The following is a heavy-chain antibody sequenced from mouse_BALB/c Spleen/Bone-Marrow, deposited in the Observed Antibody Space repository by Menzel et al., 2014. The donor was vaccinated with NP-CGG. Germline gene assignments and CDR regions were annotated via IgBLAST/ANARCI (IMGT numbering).Heavy chain of an antibody. J-gene: IGHJ4*01. D-gene: IGHD1-1*01. Sequence: QVQLQQSGPGLVQPSQSLSITCTVSGLSLTDYGVHWVRQSPGKGLEWLGVIWSGGNTDYNAAFISRLSISKDNSKSQVFFKMNSLQANDTAIYYRARKSYYYGKGAMDYWGQGTSVTVSS. V-gene: IGHV2-2*02. CDR3: ARKSYYYGKGAMDY. CDR2: IWSGGNT. CDR1: GLSLTDYG.